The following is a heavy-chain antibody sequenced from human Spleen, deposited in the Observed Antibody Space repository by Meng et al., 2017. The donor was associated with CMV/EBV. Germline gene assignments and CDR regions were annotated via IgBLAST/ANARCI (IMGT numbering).Heavy chain of an antibody. Sequence: GESLKISCAASGFTFSSYEMNWVRQAPGKGLEWVSHISSSGSTIYYADSVKGRFTISRDNAESSVYLQMNSLRAEDTALYYCARDVHLLGYDFWSGFWHWGQGTLVTVSS. CDR2: ISSSGSTI. J-gene: IGHJ4*02. D-gene: IGHD3-3*01. CDR3: ARDVHLLGYDFWSGFWH. V-gene: IGHV3-48*03. CDR1: GFTFSSYE.